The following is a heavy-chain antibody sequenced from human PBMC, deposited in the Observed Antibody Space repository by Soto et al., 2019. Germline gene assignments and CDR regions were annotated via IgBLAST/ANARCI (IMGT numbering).Heavy chain of an antibody. Sequence: ASVKVSCKASGYTFTSYDINWVRQATGQGLEWMGWMNPNSGNTGYAQKFQGRVTMTRNTSISTAYMELSSLRSEDTAVYYCVRVSVIAARQGDNWFDPWGQGTLVTVSS. D-gene: IGHD6-6*01. J-gene: IGHJ5*02. CDR1: GYTFTSYD. CDR3: VRVSVIAARQGDNWFDP. CDR2: MNPNSGNT. V-gene: IGHV1-8*01.